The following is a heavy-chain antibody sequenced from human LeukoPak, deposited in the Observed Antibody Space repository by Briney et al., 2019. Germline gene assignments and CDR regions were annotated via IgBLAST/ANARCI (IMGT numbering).Heavy chain of an antibody. CDR2: IYSGGST. V-gene: IGHV3-53*01. J-gene: IGHJ6*03. Sequence: GVSLRLSCAASGFTVSSNYMSWVRQAPGKGLEWVSVIYSGGSTYYADSVKGRFTISRDNSKNTLYIQMNSLRAEDTAVYYCARGVGSPGIFNYYYYYMDVWGKGTTVTISS. CDR1: GFTVSSNY. CDR3: ARGVGSPGIFNYYYYYMDV. D-gene: IGHD2-15*01.